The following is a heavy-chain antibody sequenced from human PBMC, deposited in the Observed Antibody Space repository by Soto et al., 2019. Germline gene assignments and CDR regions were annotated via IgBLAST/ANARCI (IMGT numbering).Heavy chain of an antibody. Sequence: GGSLRLSCAASGFTFVDYGMSWLRQAPGKGLEWVSGINWNGSSTGYADSVKGRFTITRDNAKNSLYLQMNSLRAEDTALYYCARDFGSGWRQGSDYWGQGTLVTVSS. CDR3: ARDFGSGWRQGSDY. CDR1: GFTFVDYG. CDR2: INWNGSST. D-gene: IGHD6-19*01. J-gene: IGHJ4*02. V-gene: IGHV3-20*04.